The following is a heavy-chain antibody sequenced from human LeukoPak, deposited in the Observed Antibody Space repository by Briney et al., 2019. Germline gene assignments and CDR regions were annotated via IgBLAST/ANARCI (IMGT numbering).Heavy chain of an antibody. V-gene: IGHV3-23*01. D-gene: IGHD2-15*01. J-gene: IGHJ4*02. CDR1: GFTYSSYA. CDR3: ARGYCSGGSCYSWFDY. Sequence: PGGSLRLSCAASGFTYSSYAMSWVRQAPGKGLEWVSAISGSGGSTYYADSVKGRFTISRDNSKNTLYLQMNSLRAEDTAVYYYARGYCSGGSCYSWFDYWGQGTLVSVSS. CDR2: ISGSGGST.